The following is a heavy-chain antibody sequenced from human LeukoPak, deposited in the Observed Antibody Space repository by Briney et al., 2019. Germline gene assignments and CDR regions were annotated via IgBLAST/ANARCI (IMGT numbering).Heavy chain of an antibody. J-gene: IGHJ6*03. CDR3: AREMKYYYGSGSYFSHYMDV. CDR2: ITSSSSTI. D-gene: IGHD3-10*01. V-gene: IGHV3-48*04. Sequence: AGGSLRLSCAASGFTFSSYSMNWVRQAPGKGLEWVSFITSSSSTIYYADSVKGRFTISRDNAKSSLYLQMNSLRAEDTAVYYCAREMKYYYGSGSYFSHYMDVWGKGTTVTISS. CDR1: GFTFSSYS.